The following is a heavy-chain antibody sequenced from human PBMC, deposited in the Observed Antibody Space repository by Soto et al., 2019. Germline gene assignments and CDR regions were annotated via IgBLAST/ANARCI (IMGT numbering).Heavy chain of an antibody. D-gene: IGHD7-27*01. CDR2: IYYSGST. V-gene: IGHV4-61*01. J-gene: IGHJ5*02. Sequence: QVQLQESGPGLVKPSETLSLTCTVSGGSVNSGSYYWSWIRQPPGKGLEWIGYIYYSGSTNYNPSLKSRVTISVDTSKNQLSLKLSSVTAADTAVYYCARDSHRTGWFDPWGQGTLVTVSS. CDR1: GGSVNSGSYY. CDR3: ARDSHRTGWFDP.